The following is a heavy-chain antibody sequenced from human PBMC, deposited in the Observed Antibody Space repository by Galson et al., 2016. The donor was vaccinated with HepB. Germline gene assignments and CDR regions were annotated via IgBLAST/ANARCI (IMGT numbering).Heavy chain of an antibody. J-gene: IGHJ6*02. Sequence: SVKVSCKVSGGTFNTYAISWVRQAPGQGLEWMGGIIPIFATSNYAQKFQGRVTITADESTSTAYMELSSLRSEDTAVYYCARARGYSSGRYGYYHAMDVWGQGTTVTVSS. CDR1: GGTFNTYA. D-gene: IGHD6-19*01. CDR2: IIPIFATS. V-gene: IGHV1-69*13. CDR3: ARARGYSSGRYGYYHAMDV.